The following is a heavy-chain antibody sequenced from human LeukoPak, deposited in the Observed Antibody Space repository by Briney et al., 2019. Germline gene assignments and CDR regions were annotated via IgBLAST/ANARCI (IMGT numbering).Heavy chain of an antibody. CDR2: ISSSSSYI. Sequence: GGSLRLSCAASGFTFSSYGMSWVRQAPGKGLEWVSSISSSSSYIYYADSVKGRFTISRDNAKNSLYLQMNSLRAEDTAVYYCARDFAPLVLWFGGNWFDPWGQGTLVTVSS. CDR1: GFTFSSYG. D-gene: IGHD3-10*01. CDR3: ARDFAPLVLWFGGNWFDP. J-gene: IGHJ5*02. V-gene: IGHV3-21*01.